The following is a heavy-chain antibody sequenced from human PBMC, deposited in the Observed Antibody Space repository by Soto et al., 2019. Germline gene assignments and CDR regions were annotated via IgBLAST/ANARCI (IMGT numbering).Heavy chain of an antibody. D-gene: IGHD2-15*01. CDR1: GYIFTTSA. Sequence: QIQLVQSGAEVKKPGASVRVSCMTSGYIFTTSAMHWVRLAPGQRLEWLGWINTGNGNTQYSQNFQGRVTITRDTSAKTGNMELSSLSSADTAVYYCARDRATGFGLVVRSNWLDPWGQGTLVTVSS. J-gene: IGHJ5*02. CDR2: INTGNGNT. CDR3: ARDRATGFGLVVRSNWLDP. V-gene: IGHV1-3*04.